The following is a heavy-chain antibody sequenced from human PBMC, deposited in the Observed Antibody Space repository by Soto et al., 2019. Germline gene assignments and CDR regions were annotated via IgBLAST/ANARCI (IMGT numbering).Heavy chain of an antibody. D-gene: IGHD3-22*01. Sequence: QVQLVQSGAEVKKPGASVKVSCKASGYTFTSYGISWVRQAPGQGLEWMGWISAYNGNTNYAQKLQGRVTMTTDTSTSTAYMELRSLKSDDTAVYYCARSMAYYDSSGYYYFDYWGQGTLVTVSS. V-gene: IGHV1-18*01. CDR3: ARSMAYYDSSGYYYFDY. J-gene: IGHJ4*02. CDR2: ISAYNGNT. CDR1: GYTFTSYG.